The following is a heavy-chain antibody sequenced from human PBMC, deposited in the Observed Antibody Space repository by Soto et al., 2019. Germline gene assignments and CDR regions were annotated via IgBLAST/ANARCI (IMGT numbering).Heavy chain of an antibody. Sequence: PSETLSLTCSVPGGSITTGGYYWSWLRQHPGKGLEWIGYIYYSGNTYYNPSLKSRVTTSLDTSKNQFSLKLSSVTGADPAVYYCTRARYSSHYFIDNWGRGSLGTSSS. CDR3: TRARYSSHYFIDN. V-gene: IGHV4-31*03. CDR2: IYYSGNT. D-gene: IGHD6-19*01. CDR1: GGSITTGGYY. J-gene: IGHJ4*02.